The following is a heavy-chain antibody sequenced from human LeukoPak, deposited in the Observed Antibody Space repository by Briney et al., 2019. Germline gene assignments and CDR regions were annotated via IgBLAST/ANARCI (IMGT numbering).Heavy chain of an antibody. Sequence: ASVKVSRKASGYTFTGYYMHWVRQAPGQGLEWMGWINPNSGGTNYAQKFQGRVTMTRDTSISTAYMELSRLRSDDTAVYYCARAPYSSGWYDLGWFDPWGQGTLVTVSS. V-gene: IGHV1-2*02. J-gene: IGHJ5*02. CDR2: INPNSGGT. CDR3: ARAPYSSGWYDLGWFDP. CDR1: GYTFTGYY. D-gene: IGHD6-19*01.